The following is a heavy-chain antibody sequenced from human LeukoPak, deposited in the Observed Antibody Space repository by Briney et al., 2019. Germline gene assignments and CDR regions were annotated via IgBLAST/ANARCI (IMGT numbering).Heavy chain of an antibody. CDR2: ISSSSSYI. CDR1: GFTFSSYS. J-gene: IGHJ6*02. D-gene: IGHD2-2*01. V-gene: IGHV3-21*03. CDR3: ARDRVVPAAVRGYYYGMDV. Sequence: GGSLRLSCAASGFTFSSYSMNWVRQAPGKGLEWVSSISSSSSYIYYADSVKGRFTISRDNAKNSLYLQMNSLRAEDTAVYYCARDRVVPAAVRGYYYGMDVWAKGPRSPSP.